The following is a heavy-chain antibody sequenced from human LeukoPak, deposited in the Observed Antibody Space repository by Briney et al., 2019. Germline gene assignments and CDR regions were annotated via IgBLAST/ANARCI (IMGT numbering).Heavy chain of an antibody. CDR1: GGSISSYY. CDR2: IHYSGST. CDR3: ARDRIQLGSDAFDI. J-gene: IGHJ3*02. V-gene: IGHV4-59*01. Sequence: PSETLSLTCTVSGGSISSYYWSWIRQPPGKGLEWIGYIHYSGSTNYNPSLKSRVTISVDTSKNQFSLKLSSVTAADTAVYYCARDRIQLGSDAFDIWGQGTMVTVSS. D-gene: IGHD5-18*01.